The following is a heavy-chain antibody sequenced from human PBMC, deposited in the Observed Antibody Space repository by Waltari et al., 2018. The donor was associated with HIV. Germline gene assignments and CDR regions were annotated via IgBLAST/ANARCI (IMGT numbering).Heavy chain of an antibody. CDR3: ARGIHIMVVSAPMAFDV. CDR1: GYRFISHS. Sequence: QVPLVQSGAEVKKPGPSVKVSCETSGYRFISHSHYWVRQAPGQGLEWMGWISASNGNTKYAEKFQGRLTLTTDTITNIAYLELWNLRSDDTAIYYCARGIHIMVVSAPMAFDVWGQGTLVTVSS. V-gene: IGHV1-18*04. J-gene: IGHJ3*01. CDR2: ISASNGNT. D-gene: IGHD2-21*01.